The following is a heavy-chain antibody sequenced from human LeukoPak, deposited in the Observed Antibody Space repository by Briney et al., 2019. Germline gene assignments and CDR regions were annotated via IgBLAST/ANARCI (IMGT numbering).Heavy chain of an antibody. CDR3: ARGGQLLWESWFDP. CDR1: GYTFTSDA. J-gene: IGHJ5*02. D-gene: IGHD2-2*01. CDR2: INAGNGNT. V-gene: IGHV1-3*01. Sequence: ASVKVSCKASGYTFTSDAMHWVRQAPGQRLEWMGWINAGNGNTKYSQKFQGRVTITRDTSASTAYMELSSLRSEDTAVYYCARGGQLLWESWFDPWGQGTLVTVSS.